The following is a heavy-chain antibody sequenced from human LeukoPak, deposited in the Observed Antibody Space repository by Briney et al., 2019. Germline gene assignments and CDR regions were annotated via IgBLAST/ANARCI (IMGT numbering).Heavy chain of an antibody. Sequence: PGGSLRLSCAASGFNFESYSMNWVRQAPGKGLEWVSSISFSGAYIYYAASVKGRFTISRDNSKNTVYLQLDSLRVEDMAVYYCAKDQGLSGYYNVIGDWGQGTLVTVSS. V-gene: IGHV3-21*01. CDR2: ISFSGAYI. D-gene: IGHD3-9*01. J-gene: IGHJ4*02. CDR3: AKDQGLSGYYNVIGD. CDR1: GFNFESYS.